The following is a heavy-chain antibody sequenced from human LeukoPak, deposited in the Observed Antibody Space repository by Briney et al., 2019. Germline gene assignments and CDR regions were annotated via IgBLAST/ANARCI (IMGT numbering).Heavy chain of an antibody. CDR1: GGSISSYY. J-gene: IGHJ3*02. D-gene: IGHD2-15*01. CDR3: ARLMGYCSGGSCYPRAFDI. Sequence: PSETLSLTSTVSGGSISSYYWSWIRQPAGKGLEWIGRIYTSGSTNYNPSLKSRVTMSVDTSKNQFSLKLSSVTAADTAVYYCARLMGYCSGGSCYPRAFDIWGQGTMVTVSS. V-gene: IGHV4-4*07. CDR2: IYTSGST.